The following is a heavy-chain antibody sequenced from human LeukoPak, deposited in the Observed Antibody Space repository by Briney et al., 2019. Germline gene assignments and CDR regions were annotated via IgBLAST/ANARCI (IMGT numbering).Heavy chain of an antibody. D-gene: IGHD2-2*01. Sequence: PGGSLRLSCAASGFTFSNAWMSWVRQAPGKGLEWVANIKEDGSEKYYVDSVKGRFTISRDNAENSLYLQMNSLRVEDTAVYYCARAMYLPLPDRWGQGTLVTVSS. CDR2: IKEDGSEK. J-gene: IGHJ5*02. V-gene: IGHV3-7*01. CDR1: GFTFSNAW. CDR3: ARAMYLPLPDR.